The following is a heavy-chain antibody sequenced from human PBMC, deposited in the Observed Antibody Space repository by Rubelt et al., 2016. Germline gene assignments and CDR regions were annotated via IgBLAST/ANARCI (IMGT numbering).Heavy chain of an antibody. CDR3: ASVGISMALGGAFDI. V-gene: IGHV4-59*01. CDR1: GGSISSYY. CDR2: IYYSGST. Sequence: QVQLQESGPGLVKPSETLSLTCTVSGGSISSYYWSWIRQPPGKGLEWIGYIYYSGSTNYNPTRKSWVTISVDTSKNQFSLKLSSVTAADTAVYYCASVGISMALGGAFDIWGQGTMVTVSS. D-gene: IGHD3-10*01. J-gene: IGHJ3*02.